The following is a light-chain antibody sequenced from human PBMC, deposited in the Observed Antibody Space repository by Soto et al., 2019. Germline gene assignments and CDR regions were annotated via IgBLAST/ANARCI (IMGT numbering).Light chain of an antibody. CDR3: SSYTKSSTHVV. CDR1: SSDVGGYNY. Sequence: QSALTQPASVSGSPGQSITISCTGSSSDVGGYNYVSWYQHHPGKAPKLMIYEVSNRPSGVSDRFSGSKSGNTASLTISGLQAEDEGEYYCSSYTKSSTHVVFGGGTQLTVL. CDR2: EVS. V-gene: IGLV2-14*01. J-gene: IGLJ2*01.